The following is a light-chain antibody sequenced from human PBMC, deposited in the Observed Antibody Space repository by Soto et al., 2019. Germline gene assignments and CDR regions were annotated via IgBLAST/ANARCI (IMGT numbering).Light chain of an antibody. CDR2: GAS. V-gene: IGKV3-20*01. CDR1: QSVRSSY. J-gene: IGKJ4*01. Sequence: EIVLTQSPGTLSSSPGERATLSCRASQSVRSSYVAWYQQKPGQSPKLLIYGASSRATGIPDRFSGSGSGTDFTLTIIRREPEDVAVYYCQQYGNSPLTVGGGTKVEIK. CDR3: QQYGNSPLT.